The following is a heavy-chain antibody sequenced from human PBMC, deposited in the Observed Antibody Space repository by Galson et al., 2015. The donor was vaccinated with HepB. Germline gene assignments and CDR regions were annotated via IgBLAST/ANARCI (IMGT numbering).Heavy chain of an antibody. Sequence: ETLSLTCAVYGGSFSGYYWSWIRQPPGKGLEWIGEINHSGSTNYNPSLKSRVTISVDTSKNQFSLKLSSVTAADTAVYYCAREYGSGSYEVYYYYMDVWGKGTTVTVSS. CDR3: AREYGSGSYEVYYYYMDV. D-gene: IGHD3-10*01. V-gene: IGHV4-34*01. J-gene: IGHJ6*03. CDR2: INHSGST. CDR1: GGSFSGYY.